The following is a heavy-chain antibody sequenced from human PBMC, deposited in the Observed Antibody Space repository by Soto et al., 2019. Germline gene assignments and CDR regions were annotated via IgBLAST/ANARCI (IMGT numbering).Heavy chain of an antibody. D-gene: IGHD6-13*01. V-gene: IGHV1-69*08. CDR1: GGTFSSYT. CDR2: IIPILGIA. Sequence: QVQLVQSGAEVKKPGSSVKVSCKASGGTFSSYTISWVRQAPGQGLEWMGRIIPILGIANYVQKFQGKVTITPDKSTSTAYMQRSSLRSEDTAVYYCARDSVIAAAGTERDYWGQGTLVTVSS. J-gene: IGHJ4*02. CDR3: ARDSVIAAAGTERDY.